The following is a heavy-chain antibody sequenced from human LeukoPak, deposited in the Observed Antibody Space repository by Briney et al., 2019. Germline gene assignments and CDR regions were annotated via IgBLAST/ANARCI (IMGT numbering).Heavy chain of an antibody. D-gene: IGHD4-17*01. CDR1: GFTFSSYE. CDR3: AREENDYGDYVTFDI. V-gene: IGHV3-48*03. J-gene: IGHJ3*02. CDR2: ISSSGSTI. Sequence: PGRSLRLSCSPSGFTFSSYEIKWVRPAPGEGLEWVSYISSSGSTIYYADSVKGRFTNSRDNAKNSLYLQMNSLRAEDTDVYYCAREENDYGDYVTFDIWGQGTMVTVSS.